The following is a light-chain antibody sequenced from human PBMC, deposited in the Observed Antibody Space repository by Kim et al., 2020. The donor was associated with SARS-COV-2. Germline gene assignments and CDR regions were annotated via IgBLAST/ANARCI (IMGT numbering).Light chain of an antibody. CDR3: QTWDTGPWV. CDR2: LNSDGSH. V-gene: IGLV4-69*01. J-gene: IGLJ3*02. Sequence: APVKLTCTPSSGHSNYAIAVHQHQPDKGPRYVMKLNSDGSHNKGDGIPDRFSGSSSGAERYLTISSLQSEDEADYYCQTWDTGPWVFGGGTQLTVL. CDR1: SGHSNYA.